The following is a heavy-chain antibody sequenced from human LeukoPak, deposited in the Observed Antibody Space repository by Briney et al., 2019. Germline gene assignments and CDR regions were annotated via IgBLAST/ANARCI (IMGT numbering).Heavy chain of an antibody. CDR1: GGSISSYY. J-gene: IGHJ4*02. CDR2: IYYSGST. D-gene: IGHD1-26*01. Sequence: NASETLSLTCTVSGGSISSYYWSWIRQPPGKGLEWIGYIYYSGSTNYNPSLKSRVTISVDTSKNQFSLKLSSVTAADTAVYYCARQLGATTRRYFDYWGQGTLVTVSS. V-gene: IGHV4-59*01. CDR3: ARQLGATTRRYFDY.